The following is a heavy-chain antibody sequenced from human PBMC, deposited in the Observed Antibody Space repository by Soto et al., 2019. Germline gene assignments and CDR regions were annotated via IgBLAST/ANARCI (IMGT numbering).Heavy chain of an antibody. CDR3: ASNYDSSGYFGY. J-gene: IGHJ4*02. V-gene: IGHV4-59*01. D-gene: IGHD3-22*01. CDR1: GGSISSYY. CDR2: IYYSGST. Sequence: PSETLSLTCTVSGGSISSYYWSWIRQPPGKGLEWIGDIYYSGSTNYNPSLKSRVTISVDTSKNQFSLKLSSVTAADTAVYYCASNYDSSGYFGYWGQGTLVTVSS.